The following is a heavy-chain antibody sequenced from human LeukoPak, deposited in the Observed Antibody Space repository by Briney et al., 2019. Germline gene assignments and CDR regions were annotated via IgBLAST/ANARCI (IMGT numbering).Heavy chain of an antibody. D-gene: IGHD3-10*01. J-gene: IGHJ4*02. CDR3: ATWPGAWYGEDS. Sequence: GGSLRLSCAASGFTFSSYAMSWVRQAPGKGLEWVSAISGSGGSTYYADSVKGRFTISRDNSKNTLYLQMNSLRAEDTAVYYCATWPGAWYGEDSWGQGTLVTVSS. CDR1: GFTFSSYA. CDR2: ISGSGGST. V-gene: IGHV3-23*01.